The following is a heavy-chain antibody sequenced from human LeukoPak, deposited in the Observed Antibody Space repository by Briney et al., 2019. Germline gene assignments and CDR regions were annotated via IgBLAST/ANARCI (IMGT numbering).Heavy chain of an antibody. CDR1: GISVKENY. D-gene: IGHD4-23*01. Sequence: SGGSLRLSCAASGISVKENYVNWVSQAPGKGLEWVSVMFSGGSEYYADSVKGRFTISRDNFRNTVDLQMNNLRAQDTAIYYCAIYTAVTPLGYFDSWGQGTLVTVS. J-gene: IGHJ4*02. CDR2: MFSGGSE. CDR3: AIYTAVTPLGYFDS. V-gene: IGHV3-53*01.